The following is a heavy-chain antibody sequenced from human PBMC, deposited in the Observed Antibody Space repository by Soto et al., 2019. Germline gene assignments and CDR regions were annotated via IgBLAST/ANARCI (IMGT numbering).Heavy chain of an antibody. D-gene: IGHD3-10*01. CDR3: AKDPPWTVGPLAMDV. CDR1: GYTFNSYY. V-gene: IGHV1-46*02. J-gene: IGHJ6*02. Sequence: VQLVQSGAEVKKPGASVKISCKASGYTFNSYYMHWVRQAPGQGLEWMGVINPSGDSAGYAQKFQGRVTMTRDTSTSTLYMDLSGLRSDDTAVYYCAKDPPWTVGPLAMDVWGQGTTVTVSS. CDR2: INPSGDSA.